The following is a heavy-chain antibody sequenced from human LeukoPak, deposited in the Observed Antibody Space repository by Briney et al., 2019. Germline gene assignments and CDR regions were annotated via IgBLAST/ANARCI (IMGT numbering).Heavy chain of an antibody. Sequence: SETLSLTCTVSGGSISSYYWSWIRQPPGKGLEWIGYIYYSGSTSYNPSLKSRVSISVDTSKNQFSLKLSSVTAADTAVYYCARALLYSYGLFDIWGQGTMVTVSS. D-gene: IGHD5-18*01. CDR1: GGSISSYY. J-gene: IGHJ3*02. V-gene: IGHV4-59*08. CDR2: IYYSGST. CDR3: ARALLYSYGLFDI.